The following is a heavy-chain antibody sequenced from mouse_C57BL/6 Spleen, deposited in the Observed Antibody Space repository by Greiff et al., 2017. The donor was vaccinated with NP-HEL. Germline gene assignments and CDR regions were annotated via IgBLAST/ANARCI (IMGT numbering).Heavy chain of an antibody. J-gene: IGHJ4*01. D-gene: IGHD2-3*01. Sequence: EVMLVESGEGLVKPGGSLKLSCAASGFTFSSYAMSWVRQTPEKRLEWVAYISSGGDYIYYADTVKGRFTISRDNARNTLYLQMSSLKSEDTAMYYCTRGLDGYPYAMDYWGQGTSVTVSS. CDR1: GFTFSSYA. CDR3: TRGLDGYPYAMDY. V-gene: IGHV5-9-1*02. CDR2: ISSGGDYI.